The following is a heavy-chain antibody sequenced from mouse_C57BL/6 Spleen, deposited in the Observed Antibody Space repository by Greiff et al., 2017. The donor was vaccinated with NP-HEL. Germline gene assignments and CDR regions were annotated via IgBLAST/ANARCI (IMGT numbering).Heavy chain of an antibody. CDR1: GFTFSDYY. Sequence: VQLKESGGGLVQPGGSLKLSCAASGFTFSDYYMYWVRQTPEKRLEWVAYISNGGGSTYYPDTVKGRFTISRDNAKNTLYLQMSRLKSEDTAMYYCASRQLRLPYAMDYWGQGTSVTVSS. D-gene: IGHD3-2*02. CDR2: ISNGGGST. CDR3: ASRQLRLPYAMDY. J-gene: IGHJ4*01. V-gene: IGHV5-12*01.